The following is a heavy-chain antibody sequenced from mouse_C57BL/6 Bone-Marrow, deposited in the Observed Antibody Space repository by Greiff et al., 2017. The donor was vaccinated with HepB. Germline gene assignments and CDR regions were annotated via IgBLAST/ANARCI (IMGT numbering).Heavy chain of an antibody. Sequence: SGAELMKPGASVKLSCKATGYTFTGYWIEWVKQRPGHGLEWIGEILPGSGRTNYNEKFKGKATFTADTSSNTAYMQLSSLTTEDSAIYYCARPPYYYGSSYGFAYWGQGTLVTVSA. CDR2: ILPGSGRT. J-gene: IGHJ3*01. D-gene: IGHD1-1*01. V-gene: IGHV1-9*01. CDR3: ARPPYYYGSSYGFAY. CDR1: GYTFTGYW.